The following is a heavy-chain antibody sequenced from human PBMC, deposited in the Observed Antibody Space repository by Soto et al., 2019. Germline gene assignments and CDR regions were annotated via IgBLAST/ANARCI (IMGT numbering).Heavy chain of an antibody. CDR1: GSTFTDYY. CDR2: ISISGTDT. Sequence: PGGSLSLSCVASGSTFTDYYMNWIRQTPGKGLEWLSYISISGTDTNYADSVKGRFTISRDNAKNSIYLQMNSLRVEDTAVYYCAFPSRLPNYWGQGTLVTVSS. D-gene: IGHD6-25*01. V-gene: IGHV3-11*03. J-gene: IGHJ4*02. CDR3: AFPSRLPNY.